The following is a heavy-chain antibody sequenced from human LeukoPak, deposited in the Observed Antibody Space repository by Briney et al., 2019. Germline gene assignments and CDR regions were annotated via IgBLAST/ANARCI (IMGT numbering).Heavy chain of an antibody. CDR2: IGTAGDT. CDR3: ARGGSTGGAFDI. J-gene: IGHJ3*02. D-gene: IGHD7-27*01. Sequence: GGSLRLSCAASGFTFSSYDMHWVRQATGKGLEWVSAIGTAGDTYYPGSVKGRFTISRENAKNSLYLQMNSLRAGDTAVYYCARGGSTGGAFDIWGQGTMVTVSS. V-gene: IGHV3-13*01. CDR1: GFTFSSYD.